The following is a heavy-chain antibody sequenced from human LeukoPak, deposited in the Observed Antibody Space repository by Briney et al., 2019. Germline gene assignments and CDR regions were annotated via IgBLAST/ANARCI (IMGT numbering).Heavy chain of an antibody. CDR1: GGSISSSSYY. J-gene: IGHJ4*02. V-gene: IGHV4-39*01. Sequence: SETLSLTCTVSGGSISSSSYYWGWIRQPPGKGLEWIGSIYYSGSTYYNPSLKSRVTISVDASKNQFSLKLSSVTAADTAVYYCARTLVMWSSYTTPDYWGQGTLVTVSS. CDR2: IYYSGST. D-gene: IGHD1-26*01. CDR3: ARTLVMWSSYTTPDY.